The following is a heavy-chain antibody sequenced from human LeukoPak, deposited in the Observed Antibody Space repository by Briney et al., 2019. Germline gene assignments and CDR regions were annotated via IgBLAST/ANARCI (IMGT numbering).Heavy chain of an antibody. CDR2: ISAYNGNT. CDR3: ATDYYYDSSGSYYTVDY. Sequence: ASVKVSCKTSDYSFSSYGISWVRQAPGQGLEWMGWISAYNGNTKYPQNLQGRVTMTEDTSTDTAYMELSSLRSEDTAVYYCATDYYYDSSGSYYTVDYWGQGTLVTVSS. V-gene: IGHV1-18*01. D-gene: IGHD3-22*01. CDR1: DYSFSSYG. J-gene: IGHJ4*02.